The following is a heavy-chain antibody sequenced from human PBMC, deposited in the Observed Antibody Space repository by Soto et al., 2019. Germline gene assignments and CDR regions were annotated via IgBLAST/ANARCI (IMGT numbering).Heavy chain of an antibody. D-gene: IGHD3-22*01. CDR3: TRVDSYNSAGDWYFYL. J-gene: IGHJ2*01. CDR2: IRSKAYGGTT. CDR1: GFTFGDYA. V-gene: IGHV3-49*03. Sequence: QPGGSLRLSCTASGFTFGDYAMSWFLQAPGKGLEWVGFIRSKAYGGTTEYAASVKGRFTISRDDSKSIAYLQMNRLKTEYTAVYYCTRVDSYNSAGDWYFYLWGRGTLVTVTS.